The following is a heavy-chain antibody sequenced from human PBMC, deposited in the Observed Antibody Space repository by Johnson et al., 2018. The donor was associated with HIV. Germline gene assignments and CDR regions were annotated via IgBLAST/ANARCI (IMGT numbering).Heavy chain of an antibody. Sequence: QVQLVESGGGVVQPGGSLRLSCAASGFNFSNYGMHWVRQAPGRGLEWVAFIRYDGSNKYYVDSVKGRFTISRDNAKNSLYLQMHSLRAEDTAVYYCARDGPVDWVAAFDIWGQGTLVTVAS. J-gene: IGHJ3*02. D-gene: IGHD3-9*01. CDR1: GFNFSNYG. CDR2: IRYDGSNK. V-gene: IGHV3-30*02. CDR3: ARDGPVDWVAAFDI.